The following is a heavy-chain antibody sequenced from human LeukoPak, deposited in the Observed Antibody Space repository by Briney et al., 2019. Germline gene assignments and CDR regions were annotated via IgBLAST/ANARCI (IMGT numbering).Heavy chain of an antibody. D-gene: IGHD2-15*01. CDR3: ARDRRSPEGSQMDV. Sequence: PSETLSLTCTVSVGSITSSSSYWGWMRQPPGKGLEWIGSIYYSGSTYYNPSLKSRVTISVDSSKNQFSLNLSSVTAADTAVYYRARDRRSPEGSQMDVWGKGTTVTVSS. CDR2: IYYSGST. V-gene: IGHV4-39*07. CDR1: VGSITSSSSY. J-gene: IGHJ6*04.